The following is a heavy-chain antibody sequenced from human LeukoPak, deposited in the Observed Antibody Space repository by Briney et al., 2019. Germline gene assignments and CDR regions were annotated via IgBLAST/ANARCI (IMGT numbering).Heavy chain of an antibody. CDR1: GFTVSSNY. V-gene: IGHV3-53*01. CDR3: AREARGYRGSYYYYYMDV. Sequence: PGGSLRLSCAASGFTVSSNYMSWVRQAPGKGLEWVSVIYSGGSTYYADSVKGRFTISRDNSKNTLYLQMNSLRAEDTAVYYCAREARGYRGSYYYYYMDVWGKGTTVTISS. D-gene: IGHD3-10*01. J-gene: IGHJ6*03. CDR2: IYSGGST.